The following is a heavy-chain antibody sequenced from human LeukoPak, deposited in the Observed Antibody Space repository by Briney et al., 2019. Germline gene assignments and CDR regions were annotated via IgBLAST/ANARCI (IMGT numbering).Heavy chain of an antibody. D-gene: IGHD3-22*01. CDR3: ARLDSSGYYFPGVSDY. Sequence: TGGSLRLSCAASGFTFSSYWMNWVRQAPGKGLEWVSAISGSGGSTYYADSVKGRFTISRDNSKNTLYLQMNSLRAEDTAVYYCARLDSSGYYFPGVSDYWGQGTLVTVSS. V-gene: IGHV3-23*01. CDR1: GFTFSSYW. J-gene: IGHJ4*02. CDR2: ISGSGGST.